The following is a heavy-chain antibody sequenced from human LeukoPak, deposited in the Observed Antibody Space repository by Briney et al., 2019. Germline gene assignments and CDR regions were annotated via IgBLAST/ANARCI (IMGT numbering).Heavy chain of an antibody. CDR2: ISGSGGST. D-gene: IGHD5-18*01. V-gene: IGHV3-23*01. CDR3: AKVGYSYGIPNFDY. J-gene: IGHJ4*02. Sequence: GGSLRLSCAASGFTFSSYGMSWVRQAPGKGLEWVSGISGSGGSTYYADSVKGRFTISRDNSKNTLYLQMNSLRAEDTAVYYCAKVGYSYGIPNFDYWGQGTLVTVSS. CDR1: GFTFSSYG.